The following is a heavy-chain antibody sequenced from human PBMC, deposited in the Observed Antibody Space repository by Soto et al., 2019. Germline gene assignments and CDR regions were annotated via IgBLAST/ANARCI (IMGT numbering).Heavy chain of an antibody. D-gene: IGHD3-3*01. J-gene: IGHJ3*01. Sequence: GGSLRLSCAVSGFIFSSFEMNWVRQAPGKGLEWVSYISEGGSTIYYADSVKGRFTISRDNARNSLYLQMSSLRAEDTAVYYCAREGVSVDAFDVCGQGTMVTVSS. CDR2: ISEGGSTI. V-gene: IGHV3-48*03. CDR1: GFIFSSFE. CDR3: AREGVSVDAFDV.